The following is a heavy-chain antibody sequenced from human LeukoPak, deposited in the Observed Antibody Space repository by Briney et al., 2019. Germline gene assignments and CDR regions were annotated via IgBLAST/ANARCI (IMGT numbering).Heavy chain of an antibody. D-gene: IGHD4-23*01. J-gene: IGHJ3*01. V-gene: IGHV3-7*03. CDR2: RKQDGIEK. CDR3: ARDLHINVVTPGSTALDS. Sequence: PGGSLTLSCAPSGFTFSSSWMSCVRQPAGRGLEWVANRKQDGIEKFHVDSVKGRFSIYRINAKSSLFLQMDSQTAKDTALNFCARDLHINVVTPGSTALDSWVLGTMVTVSS. CDR1: GFTFSSSW.